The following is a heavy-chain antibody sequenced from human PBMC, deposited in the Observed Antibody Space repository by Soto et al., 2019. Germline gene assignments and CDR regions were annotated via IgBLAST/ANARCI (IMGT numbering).Heavy chain of an antibody. Sequence: QVQLVESGGGVVQPGRSLRLSCAASGFTFSSYGMHWVRQAPGKGLEWVAVIWYDGSNKYYADSVKGRFTISRDNSKNTLYRQMNSLRAEDTAVYYCARYGFWSGYDAGYYGMDVWGQGTTVTVSS. V-gene: IGHV3-33*01. D-gene: IGHD3-3*01. CDR3: ARYGFWSGYDAGYYGMDV. J-gene: IGHJ6*02. CDR1: GFTFSSYG. CDR2: IWYDGSNK.